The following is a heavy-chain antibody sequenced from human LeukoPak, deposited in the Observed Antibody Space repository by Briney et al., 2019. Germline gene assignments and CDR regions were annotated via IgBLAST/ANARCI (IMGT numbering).Heavy chain of an antibody. D-gene: IGHD4-23*01. CDR3: ARDGATVITDSFDY. CDR2: IWYDGSYK. CDR1: GFTLSSYG. V-gene: IGHV3-33*01. J-gene: IGHJ4*02. Sequence: GGSLRLSCAASGFTLSSYGMHWVRQAPGKGLEWVAFIWYDGSYKYYADSVKGRFTISRDNSKNTLYLQMNSLRAEDTAVYYCARDGATVITDSFDYWGQGTLVTVSS.